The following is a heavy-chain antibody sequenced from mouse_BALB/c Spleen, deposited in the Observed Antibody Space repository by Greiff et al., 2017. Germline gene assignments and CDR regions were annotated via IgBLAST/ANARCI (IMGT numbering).Heavy chain of an antibody. D-gene: IGHD2-4*01. CDR1: GFNIKDYY. V-gene: IGHV14-4*02. CDR3: NVYDYDVY. CDR2: IDPENGDT. Sequence: VQLQQSGAELVRSGASVKLSCTASGFNIKDYYMHWVKQRPEQGLEWIGWIDPENGDTEYAPKFQGKATMTADTSSNTAYLQPSSLTSEDTAVYYCNVYDYDVYWGQGTLVTVSA. J-gene: IGHJ3*01.